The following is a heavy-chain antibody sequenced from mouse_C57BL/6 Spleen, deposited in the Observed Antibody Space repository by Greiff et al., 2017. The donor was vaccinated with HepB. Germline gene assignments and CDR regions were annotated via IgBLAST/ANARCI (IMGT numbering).Heavy chain of an antibody. CDR1: GFNIKNTY. D-gene: IGHD1-1*01. V-gene: IGHV14-3*01. Sequence: DVKLVESVAELVRPGASVKLSCTASGFNIKNTYMHWVKQRPEQGLEWIGRIDPANGNTKYAPKFQGKATITADTSSNTAYLQLSSLTSEDTAIYYCARSDYGSSYFYAMDYWGQGTSVTVSS. CDR3: ARSDYGSSYFYAMDY. J-gene: IGHJ4*01. CDR2: IDPANGNT.